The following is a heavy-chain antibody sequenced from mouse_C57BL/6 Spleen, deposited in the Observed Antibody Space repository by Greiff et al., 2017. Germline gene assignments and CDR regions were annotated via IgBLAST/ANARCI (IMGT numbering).Heavy chain of an antibody. J-gene: IGHJ4*01. CDR1: GYTFTSYW. Sequence: QVQLQQPGAELVKPGASVKVSCKASGYTFTSYWMHWVKQRPGQGLEWIGRIHPSDSDTNYNQKFKGKATLTVDKSSSTAYMQLSSLTSEDAAVSYCAEDYDGNYAMDYWGQGTSVTVSS. V-gene: IGHV1-74*01. CDR2: IHPSDSDT. CDR3: AEDYDGNYAMDY. D-gene: IGHD1-1*01.